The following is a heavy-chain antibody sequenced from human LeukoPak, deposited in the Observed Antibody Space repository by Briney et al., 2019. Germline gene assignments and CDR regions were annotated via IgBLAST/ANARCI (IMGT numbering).Heavy chain of an antibody. CDR1: GYTFTGYY. D-gene: IGHD5-24*01. CDR3: ARSRTRGGTTVEMALTIGY. J-gene: IGHJ4*02. Sequence: GASVKVSCKASGYTFTGYYMHWVRQAPGQGLEWMGWINPNSGGTNYAQKFQGRVTMTRDTSISTAYMELSRLRSDDTAVYYCARSRTRGGTTVEMALTIGYWGQGTLVTVSS. V-gene: IGHV1-2*02. CDR2: INPNSGGT.